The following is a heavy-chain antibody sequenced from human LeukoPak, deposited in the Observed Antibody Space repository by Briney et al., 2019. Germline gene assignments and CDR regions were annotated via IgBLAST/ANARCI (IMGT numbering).Heavy chain of an antibody. J-gene: IGHJ4*02. CDR2: IYPGDSDT. Sequence: GESLKISCQGSGYNFISYWIAWVRQMPAKGLEWMAIIYPGDSDTRYSPSFEGRVSISVDKSITTAYLQWSSLKASDTAMYYCARQASLAARITYWGQGTQVTVSS. CDR1: GYNFISYW. CDR3: ARQASLAARITY. D-gene: IGHD6-6*01. V-gene: IGHV5-51*01.